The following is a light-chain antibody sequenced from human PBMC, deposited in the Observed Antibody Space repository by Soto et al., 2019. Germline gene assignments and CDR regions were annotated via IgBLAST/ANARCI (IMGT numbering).Light chain of an antibody. J-gene: IGKJ1*01. CDR2: AAS. Sequence: DIQMTQSPSSLSASVGDRVTVTCRASQSITTYLYWYQQKPGKAPKLLIYAASSLQSGVPSRFSGSGAATDFTLTITSLQPEDFATYICQQSYGTPWTFGQGTKVEIK. CDR1: QSITTY. V-gene: IGKV1-39*01. CDR3: QQSYGTPWT.